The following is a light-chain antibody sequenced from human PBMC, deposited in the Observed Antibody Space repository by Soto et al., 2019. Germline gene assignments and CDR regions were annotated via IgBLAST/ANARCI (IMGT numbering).Light chain of an antibody. V-gene: IGKV3-11*01. J-gene: IGKJ4*01. CDR3: QQRSNWPT. Sequence: EIVLTQSPATLSLSPGERATLSCRASQSVSSYLAWYQQKPGQAPRLLIYDASNRATGIPARFSGSGSGTDFTLTISSLKTEDFAVYYCQQRSNWPTFGGGTKVEIK. CDR1: QSVSSY. CDR2: DAS.